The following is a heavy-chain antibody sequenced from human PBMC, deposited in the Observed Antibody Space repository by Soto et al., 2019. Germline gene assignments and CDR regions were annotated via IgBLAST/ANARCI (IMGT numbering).Heavy chain of an antibody. CDR1: GGSITNHY. D-gene: IGHD2-15*01. Sequence: QVQLQESGPGLVKPSETLSLTCTVSGGSITNHYWSWIRQPPGKGLEWIGYIYYNGNTNYNPSLSSRVTMSVDTARNQVCLKLTTVTTADAAVYYCTRASWYSEYWGPGTLVTVSS. CDR3: TRASWYSEY. CDR2: IYYNGNT. J-gene: IGHJ4*02. V-gene: IGHV4-59*11.